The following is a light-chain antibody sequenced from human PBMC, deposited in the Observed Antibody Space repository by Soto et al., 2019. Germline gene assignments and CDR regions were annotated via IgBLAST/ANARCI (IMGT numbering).Light chain of an antibody. CDR2: AAS. V-gene: IGKV3-20*01. CDR3: QQYGSSPWT. Sequence: EIVLTQSPGTLSLSPGERATLSCRARQSLSSSYLAWYQQQPGQAPRLLIYAASSRATGIPDRFSGSGSGTAFTLTIARLEPEDFAVYYCQQYGSSPWTFGQGTKVDIK. J-gene: IGKJ1*01. CDR1: QSLSSSY.